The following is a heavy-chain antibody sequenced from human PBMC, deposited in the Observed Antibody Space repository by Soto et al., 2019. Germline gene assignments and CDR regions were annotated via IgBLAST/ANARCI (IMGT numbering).Heavy chain of an antibody. J-gene: IGHJ6*02. CDR3: ARDGGRNSYYYYGMDV. Sequence: GALRLSCAASGFTFSSYEMNWVRQAPGKGLEWLSYISSSGSTIYYTDSMKGRLTISRDNAKNSLNLQMNSLRAEDTAVYYCARDGGRNSYYYYGMDVWGQGTTVTVSS. V-gene: IGHV3-48*03. D-gene: IGHD1-7*01. CDR2: ISSSGSTI. CDR1: GFTFSSYE.